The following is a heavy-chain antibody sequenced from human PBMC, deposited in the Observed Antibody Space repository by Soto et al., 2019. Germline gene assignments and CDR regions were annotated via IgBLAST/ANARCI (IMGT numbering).Heavy chain of an antibody. Sequence: SETLSLTCTVSGGSISSGDYYWSWIRQPPGKGLEWLVYIYYSGSTYYNPSLKSRGSTSVDTSKNQFSLKLSSVTAADTAVYYCARLPYYYDSTGYRGTESDYFDSWGQGTLVTVSS. J-gene: IGHJ4*02. CDR3: ARLPYYYDSTGYRGTESDYFDS. CDR2: IYYSGST. D-gene: IGHD3-22*01. V-gene: IGHV4-30-4*01. CDR1: GGSISSGDYY.